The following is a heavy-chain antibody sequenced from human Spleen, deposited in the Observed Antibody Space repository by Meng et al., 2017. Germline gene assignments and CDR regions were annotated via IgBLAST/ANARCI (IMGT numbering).Heavy chain of an antibody. CDR1: GGSFSGYY. J-gene: IGHJ5*02. CDR3: ASGGSPNWFDP. V-gene: IGHV4-59*01. Sequence: SETLSLTCAVYGGSFSGYYWSWIRQPPGKGLEWIGFIYYLGTTNYNPSLRSRATISVDTSKNQFSLKLNSVTAADTAVYYCASGGSPNWFDPWGQGTLVTVSS. CDR2: IYYLGTT. D-gene: IGHD2-15*01.